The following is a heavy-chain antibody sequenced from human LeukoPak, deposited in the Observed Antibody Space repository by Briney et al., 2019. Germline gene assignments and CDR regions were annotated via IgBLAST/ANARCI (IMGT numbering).Heavy chain of an antibody. CDR1: GFTFSSYG. V-gene: IGHV3-30*03. D-gene: IGHD3/OR15-3a*01. CDR2: ISYDGSNK. J-gene: IGHJ6*02. Sequence: PGGSLRLSCAASGFTFSSYGMHWVRQAPGKGLEWVAVISYDGSNKYYADSVKGRFTISRDNSKNTLYLKMNSLRAEDTAVYYCARAGLAKTRPPLSHAPRYYYYGMDVWGQGTTVTVSS. CDR3: ARAGLAKTRPPLSHAPRYYYYGMDV.